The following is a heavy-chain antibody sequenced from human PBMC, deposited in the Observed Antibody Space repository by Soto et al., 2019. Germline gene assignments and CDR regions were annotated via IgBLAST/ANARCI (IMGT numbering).Heavy chain of an antibody. CDR1: VYTFLGYY. CDR3: ARAGGSSAPTDGMDV. CDR2: INPNSGGT. Sequence: ASVQVSCKASVYTFLGYYMHWVRQAPPQGVEWMGWINPNSGGTNYAQKFQGWVTMTRDTSISTAYMELSRLRSDDTAVYFCARAGGSSAPTDGMDVWGQGTTVTVSS. J-gene: IGHJ6*02. D-gene: IGHD2-15*01. V-gene: IGHV1-2*04.